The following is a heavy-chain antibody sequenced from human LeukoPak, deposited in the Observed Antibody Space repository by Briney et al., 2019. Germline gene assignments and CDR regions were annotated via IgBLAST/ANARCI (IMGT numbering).Heavy chain of an antibody. CDR3: ARDTYSNYVGGWFDP. Sequence: PGGSLRLSCAASGFTFSSYWIHWVRQAPGKGLVWVSRINSDGSSTSYADSVKGRFTISRDNAKNSLYLQMNSLRAEDTAVYYCARDTYSNYVGGWFDPWGQGTLVTVSS. CDR2: INSDGSST. J-gene: IGHJ5*02. D-gene: IGHD4-11*01. V-gene: IGHV3-74*01. CDR1: GFTFSSYW.